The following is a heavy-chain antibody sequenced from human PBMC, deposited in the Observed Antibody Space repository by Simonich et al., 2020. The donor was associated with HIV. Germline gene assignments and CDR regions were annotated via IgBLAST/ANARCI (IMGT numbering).Heavy chain of an antibody. CDR1: GGSFSGYY. D-gene: IGHD3-3*01. J-gene: IGHJ4*02. CDR3: ARRDRELILYFDY. V-gene: IGHV4-34*01. Sequence: QVQLQQWGAGLLKPSETLSLTCVVYGGSFSGYYWSWILQPPGKGLEWIGEINHSGITNYKSSLNSRATISVDKSKNQFSLKLSSVTAADTAIYYCARRDRELILYFDYWGQGNLVTVSS. CDR2: INHSGIT.